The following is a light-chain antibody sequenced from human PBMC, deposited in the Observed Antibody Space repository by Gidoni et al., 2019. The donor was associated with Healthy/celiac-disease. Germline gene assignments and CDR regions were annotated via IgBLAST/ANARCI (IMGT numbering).Light chain of an antibody. J-gene: IGKJ4*01. CDR2: GAS. CDR3: QQYKNWPQLT. V-gene: IGKV3-15*01. Sequence: IVMPPSPATLSVSPGERATLSCRASQSVSSNLAWYQQKPGQAPRLLIYGASTRATGIPARFSGSGSGTEFTLTISSLQSEDFAVYYCQQYKNWPQLTFXGXTKVEIK. CDR1: QSVSSN.